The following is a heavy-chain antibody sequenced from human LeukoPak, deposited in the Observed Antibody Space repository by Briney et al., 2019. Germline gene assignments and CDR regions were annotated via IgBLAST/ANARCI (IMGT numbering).Heavy chain of an antibody. CDR2: IYSGGRT. CDR1: GFTVSDNY. CDR3: ARDPGYYYYGMDV. J-gene: IGHJ6*02. V-gene: IGHV3-66*01. D-gene: IGHD3-10*01. Sequence: PGGSLRLSCAASGFTVSDNYISWVRQAPGKGLEWVSVIYSGGRTYYADSVKGRFTISRDNSKNTLYLQTNSLRAEDTAVYYCARDPGYYYYGMDVWGQGTTVTVSS.